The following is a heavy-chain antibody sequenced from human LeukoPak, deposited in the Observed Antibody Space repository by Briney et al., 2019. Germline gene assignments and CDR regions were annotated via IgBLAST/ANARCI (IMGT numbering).Heavy chain of an antibody. V-gene: IGHV3-23*01. Sequence: GGSLRLSYAASGFTFSSYAMNWVRQAPGKGLEWVAGISSGDRTFHAESVKGRSTISRDKSKDTLYLQMNSLRAEDTAVYYCAKDATASPYFHWFDNWGQGTQVIVSS. D-gene: IGHD3-9*01. CDR2: ISSGDRT. CDR1: GFTFSSYA. CDR3: AKDATASPYFHWFDN. J-gene: IGHJ4*02.